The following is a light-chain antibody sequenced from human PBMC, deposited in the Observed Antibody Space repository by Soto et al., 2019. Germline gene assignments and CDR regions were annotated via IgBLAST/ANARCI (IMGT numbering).Light chain of an antibody. CDR3: QHYDSSLRT. CDR2: GAS. Sequence: EIVLTQSPGTLSLSPGERATLSCRASQTISSSHLAWYQQKPGQAPRLLIYGASSRATDIPDRFSGSGSGADFTLTISRLKPEDFAVYYCQHYDSSLRTFGPGTKAEIK. J-gene: IGKJ1*01. CDR1: QTISSSH. V-gene: IGKV3-20*01.